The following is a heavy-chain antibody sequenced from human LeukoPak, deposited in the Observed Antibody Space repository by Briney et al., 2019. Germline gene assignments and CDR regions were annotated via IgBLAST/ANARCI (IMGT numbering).Heavy chain of an antibody. J-gene: IGHJ4*02. D-gene: IGHD3-3*01. CDR2: IYTSGST. V-gene: IGHV4-4*07. CDR1: GGSINNNY. CDR3: ARHIYDFWSGYPICYFDY. Sequence: SETLSLTCTVSGGSINNNYWTWIRQPAGKGLEWIGRIYTSGSTNYNPSLKSRVTISVDTSKDQFSLKLSSVTAADTAVYYCARHIYDFWSGYPICYFDYWGQGTLVTVSS.